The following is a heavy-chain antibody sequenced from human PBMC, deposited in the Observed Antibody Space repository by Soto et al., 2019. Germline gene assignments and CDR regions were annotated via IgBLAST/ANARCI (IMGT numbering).Heavy chain of an antibody. V-gene: IGHV3-53*01. J-gene: IGHJ3*01. CDR2: LYASDST. CDR3: ETKVTRLIAFDV. Sequence: GGSLRLSCAASGFTVSSHYMSWVRQTPGKGLEWVSILYASDSTFYADSVEGRFTISRDNSKNTVYLQLNSLRAEDTAVYYCETKVTRLIAFDVWGQGTMVTVSS. D-gene: IGHD4-17*01. CDR1: GFTVSSHY.